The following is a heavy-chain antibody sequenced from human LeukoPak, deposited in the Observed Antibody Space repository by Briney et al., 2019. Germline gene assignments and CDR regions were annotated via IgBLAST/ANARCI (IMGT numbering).Heavy chain of an antibody. CDR3: ARGFMGANFDY. Sequence: SETLSLTCTVSGGSISSYYWGWIRQSPGKGLECIGYIHFSGSTNYNPSLKSRVTISSDTSKNQFYLKLTSVNAADTAVYYCARGFMGANFDYWGQGTLVTVSS. J-gene: IGHJ4*02. V-gene: IGHV4-59*01. CDR1: GGSISSYY. D-gene: IGHD3-16*01. CDR2: IHFSGST.